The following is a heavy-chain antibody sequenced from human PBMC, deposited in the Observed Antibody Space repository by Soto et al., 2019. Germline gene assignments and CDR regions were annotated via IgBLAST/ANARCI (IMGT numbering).Heavy chain of an antibody. CDR3: ARANLAVAGGYFDY. J-gene: IGHJ4*02. CDR2: ISAYNGNT. V-gene: IGHV1-18*04. Sequence: AASVKVSCKASGYTLTSYGISWVRQAPGQGLEWMGWISAYNGNTNYAQKLQGRVTMTTDTSTSTAYMELRSLRSDDTAVYYCARANLAVAGGYFDYWGQGTLVTVSS. CDR1: GYTLTSYG. D-gene: IGHD6-19*01.